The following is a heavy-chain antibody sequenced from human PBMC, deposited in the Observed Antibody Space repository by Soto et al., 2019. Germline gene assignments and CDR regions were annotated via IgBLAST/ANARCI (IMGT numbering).Heavy chain of an antibody. J-gene: IGHJ6*03. CDR3: ASSNSFYGGNYYYYMDV. CDR2: IIPILGIA. V-gene: IGHV1-69*02. CDR1: GGTFSSYT. Sequence: QVQLVQSGAEVKKPGSSVKVSCKASGGTFSSYTISWVRQAPGQGLEWMGRIIPILGIANYAQKVQGRVTITADKSTSTAYMELSSLRSEDTAVYYCASSNSFYGGNYYYYMDVWGKGTTVTVSS. D-gene: IGHD4-4*01.